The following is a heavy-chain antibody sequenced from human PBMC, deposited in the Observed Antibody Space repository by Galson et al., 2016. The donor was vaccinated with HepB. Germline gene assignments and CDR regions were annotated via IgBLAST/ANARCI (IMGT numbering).Heavy chain of an antibody. CDR1: GYTFTSYS. CDR3: GRDADYDFWSGSYTLIDY. CDR2: IHPSDGST. J-gene: IGHJ4*01. V-gene: IGHV1-46*03. D-gene: IGHD3-3*01. Sequence: SCKASGYTFTSYSIHWVRQAPGQGLEWMGVIHPSDGSTIYAQKFQGRVIMTRDTSTTTVYMELNSLKSEDTAVYYCGRDADYDFWSGSYTLIDYWGHGTQVTVSS.